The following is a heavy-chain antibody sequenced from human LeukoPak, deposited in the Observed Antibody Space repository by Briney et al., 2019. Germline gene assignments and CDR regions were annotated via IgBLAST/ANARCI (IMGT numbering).Heavy chain of an antibody. Sequence: GASVKVSCRASGYTFTSYGISWVRQAPGQGLDWMGWISAYNGNTNYAQKLQGRVTMTTDTSTSTAYMELRSLRSDYTAVYYCARDRVWFGELYIGEDGMDVWGKGTTVTVSS. CDR2: ISAYNGNT. J-gene: IGHJ6*04. CDR3: ARDRVWFGELYIGEDGMDV. D-gene: IGHD3-10*01. V-gene: IGHV1-18*04. CDR1: GYTFTSYG.